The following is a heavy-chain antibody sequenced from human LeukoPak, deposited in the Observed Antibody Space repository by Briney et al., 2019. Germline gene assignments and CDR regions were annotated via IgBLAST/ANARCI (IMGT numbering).Heavy chain of an antibody. J-gene: IGHJ6*02. Sequence: ASVKVSCKASGYTFTGYHLHWVRQAPGQGLEWMGGINPNSGGTNYAQKFQGRVTMTRDTSISTAYMELSSLRSDDTAVYYCARVKSPSYYYYGLDVWGQGTTVTVSS. V-gene: IGHV1-2*02. CDR3: ARVKSPSYYYYGLDV. CDR2: INPNSGGT. CDR1: GYTFTGYH.